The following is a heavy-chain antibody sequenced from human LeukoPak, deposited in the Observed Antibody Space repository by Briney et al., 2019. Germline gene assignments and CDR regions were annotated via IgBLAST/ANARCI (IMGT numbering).Heavy chain of an antibody. J-gene: IGHJ6*03. CDR2: ISSSSSTI. V-gene: IGHV3-48*04. Sequence: PGGSLRLSCAASGFTFSSYSMNWVRQAPGKGLEWVSYISSSSSTIYYADSVKGRFTISRDNAKNSLYLQMNSLRAEDTAVYYCARVNYYDRPRYYYYYMDVWGKGTTVTVSS. CDR3: ARVNYYDRPRYYYYYMDV. CDR1: GFTFSSYS. D-gene: IGHD3-22*01.